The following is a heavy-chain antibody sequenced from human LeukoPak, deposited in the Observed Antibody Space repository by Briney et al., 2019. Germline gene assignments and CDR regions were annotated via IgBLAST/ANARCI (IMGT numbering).Heavy chain of an antibody. CDR2: INHSGST. V-gene: IGHV4-34*01. CDR3: ARSRSRNYYDSSGYYYV. CDR1: GGSFSGYY. D-gene: IGHD3-22*01. Sequence: SETLSLTCAVYGGSFSGYYWSWIRQPPGKGLEWIGEINHSGSTNYNPSLKSRVTISVDTSKNQFSLKLSSVTAADTAVYYCARSRSRNYYDSSGYYYVWGQGTLVTVSS. J-gene: IGHJ4*02.